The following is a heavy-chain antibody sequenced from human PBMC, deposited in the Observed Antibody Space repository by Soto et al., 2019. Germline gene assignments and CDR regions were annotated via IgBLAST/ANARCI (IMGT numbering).Heavy chain of an antibody. CDR2: VSANGEGI. CDR3: AKDRHYAREYLHY. J-gene: IGHJ4*02. V-gene: IGHV3-23*01. Sequence: LRLRWAAAGCTFGSPAGSCVLQAPGQGVEWVSAVSANGEGIYYAVSVRGRFTISRDNSKNTVFLHMDSLSAEDTAVYYCAKDRHYAREYLHYWGQGPLVTV. D-gene: IGHD2-2*01. CDR1: GCTFGSPA.